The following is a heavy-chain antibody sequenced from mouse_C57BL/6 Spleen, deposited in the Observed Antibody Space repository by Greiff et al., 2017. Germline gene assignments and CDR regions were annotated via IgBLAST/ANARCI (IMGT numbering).Heavy chain of an antibody. CDR3: TTTTVVAKAFDY. J-gene: IGHJ2*01. CDR1: GYTFTDYE. Sequence: VQLVESGAELVRPGASVTLSCKASGYTFTDYEMHWVKQTPVHGLEWIGAIDPETGGTAYNQKFKGKAILTADKSSSTAYMELRSLTSEDSAVYYCTTTTVVAKAFDYWGQGTTLTVSS. CDR2: IDPETGGT. V-gene: IGHV1-15*01. D-gene: IGHD1-1*01.